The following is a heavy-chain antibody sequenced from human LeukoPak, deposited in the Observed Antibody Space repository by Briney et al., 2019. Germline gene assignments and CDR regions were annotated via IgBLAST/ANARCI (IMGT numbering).Heavy chain of an antibody. V-gene: IGHV5-51*01. CDR2: IYPGDSDT. CDR3: ARRDGCRSTSCYRGFDS. D-gene: IGHD2-2*02. J-gene: IGHJ4*02. CDR1: GYSFTSHW. Sequence: GESLKISCKGSGYSFTSHWIAWVRKMPGKGLEWMGIIYPGDSDTRYSPSFQGQVTISAGKSISTAYLQWSSLKASDSAVYYCARRDGCRSTSCYRGFDSWGQGTLVTVSS.